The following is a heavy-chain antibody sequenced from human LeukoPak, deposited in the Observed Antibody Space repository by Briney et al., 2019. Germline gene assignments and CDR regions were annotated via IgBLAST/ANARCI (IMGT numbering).Heavy chain of an antibody. CDR3: ARDDIAVGYMDV. CDR1: GFTVNSNY. V-gene: IGHV3-21*01. Sequence: GGSLRLSCAASGFTVNSNYMSWVRQAPGKGLEWVSSISSSSSYIYYADSVKGRFTISRDNAKNSLYLQMNSLRAEDTAVYYCARDDIAVGYMDVWGKGTTVTVSS. D-gene: IGHD6-19*01. CDR2: ISSSSSYI. J-gene: IGHJ6*03.